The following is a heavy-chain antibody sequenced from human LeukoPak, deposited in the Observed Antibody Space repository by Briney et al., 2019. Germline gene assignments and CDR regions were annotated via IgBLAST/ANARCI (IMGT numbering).Heavy chain of an antibody. J-gene: IGHJ6*02. Sequence: PGGSLRLSCAASGFTFSSYWMHWVRQAPGKGLLWVSRINSDGSSTSYADSVKGRFTISRDNAKSSLSLQMNSLRAEDTAVYYCTKGRGFDVWGQGTTVTVSS. V-gene: IGHV3-74*01. CDR3: TKGRGFDV. CDR2: INSDGSST. CDR1: GFTFSSYW.